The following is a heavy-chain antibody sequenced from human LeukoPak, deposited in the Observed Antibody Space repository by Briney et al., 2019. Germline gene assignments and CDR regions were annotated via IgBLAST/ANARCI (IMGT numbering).Heavy chain of an antibody. J-gene: IGHJ2*01. CDR1: GFTFSSSA. CDR2: LLAVRRHT. V-gene: IGHV3-23*01. CDR3: AKAHCGGGTCYSGRLYLDL. D-gene: IGHD2-15*01. Sequence: GGCLRLSCAGSGFTFSSSAMNWVRQAPGKGLEWVSALLAVRRHTYYADSVKGRFTISRDSSENTLYLQMSSLRAEDTALYYCAKAHCGGGTCYSGRLYLDLWGHGTLDTVSS.